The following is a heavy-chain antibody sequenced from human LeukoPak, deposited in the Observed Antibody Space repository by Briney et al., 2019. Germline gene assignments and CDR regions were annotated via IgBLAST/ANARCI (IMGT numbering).Heavy chain of an antibody. V-gene: IGHV1-69*13. CDR2: IIPIFGTA. CDR3: ARDLGYCTNGVCHTRFDY. D-gene: IGHD2-8*01. Sequence: SVTVSCTASGGTFSSYAISWVRQAPGQGLEWMGGIIPIFGTANYAQKFQGRVTITADESTSTAYMELSSLRSEDTAVYYCARDLGYCTNGVCHTRFDYWGQGTLVAVSS. J-gene: IGHJ4*02. CDR1: GGTFSSYA.